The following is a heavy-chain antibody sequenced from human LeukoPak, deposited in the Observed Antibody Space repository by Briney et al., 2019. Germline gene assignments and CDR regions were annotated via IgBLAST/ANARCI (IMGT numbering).Heavy chain of an antibody. CDR1: GGSFSGYY. D-gene: IGHD3-10*01. J-gene: IGHJ6*02. Sequence: SETLSLTCAVYGGSFSGYYWSWIRQPPGKGLEWIGEINHSGSTNYNPSLKSRVTISVDTSKNQFSLKLSSVTAADTAVYYCARLPTGYCGSGTHYYYYGMDVWGQGTTVTVSS. CDR2: INHSGST. V-gene: IGHV4-34*01. CDR3: ARLPTGYCGSGTHYYYYGMDV.